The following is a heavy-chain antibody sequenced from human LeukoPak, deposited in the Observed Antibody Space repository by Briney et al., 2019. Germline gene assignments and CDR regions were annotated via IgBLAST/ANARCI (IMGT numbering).Heavy chain of an antibody. V-gene: IGHV3-23*01. CDR3: AKGGKYSNSWFDW. Sequence: GGSLRLSCAASGFTFSSYAMSWVRQAPGKGLEWVSGISGSSYTTYYADSVKGRFTISRDNSKNTLYLQVNSLRDEDSAVYYCAKGGKYSNSWFDWWGQGTLVTVSS. D-gene: IGHD2/OR15-2a*01. CDR1: GFTFSSYA. CDR2: ISGSSYTT. J-gene: IGHJ4*02.